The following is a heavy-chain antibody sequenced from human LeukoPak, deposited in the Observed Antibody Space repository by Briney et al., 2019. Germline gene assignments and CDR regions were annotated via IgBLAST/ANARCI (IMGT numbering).Heavy chain of an antibody. D-gene: IGHD3-10*01. CDR2: MNPNSGNT. CDR1: GYTFTSYD. CDR3: ARVKVTMVRGVITRRYNWFDP. V-gene: IGHV1-8*01. J-gene: IGHJ5*02. Sequence: ASVKDSCKASGYTFTSYDINWVRQATGQGLEWMGWMNPNSGNTGYAQKFQGRVTMTRNTSISTAYVELSSLRSEDTAVYYCARVKVTMVRGVITRRYNWFDPWGQGTLVTVSS.